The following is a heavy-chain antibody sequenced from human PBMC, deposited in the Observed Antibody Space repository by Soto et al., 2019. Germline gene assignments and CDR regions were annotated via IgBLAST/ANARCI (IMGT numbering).Heavy chain of an antibody. CDR3: TTDQKDYDFWSGYGD. V-gene: IGHV3-15*01. D-gene: IGHD3-3*01. J-gene: IGHJ4*02. CDR1: GFTFSNAW. Sequence: EVQLVESGGGLVQPGGSLRLSCAASGFTFSNAWMSWVRQAPGKGLEWVGRIKSKTDGGTTDYAAPVKGRFTISRDDSNNTLYLQMNSLKTEDTAVYYCTTDQKDYDFWSGYGDWGQGTLVTVSS. CDR2: IKSKTDGGTT.